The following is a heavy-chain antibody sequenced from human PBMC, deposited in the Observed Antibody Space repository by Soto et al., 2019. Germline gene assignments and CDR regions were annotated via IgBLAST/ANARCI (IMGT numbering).Heavy chain of an antibody. CDR1: GYSFTTYW. CDR2: IFPGDSDI. CDR3: ARFCGPQGQNGNDYFDY. V-gene: IGHV5-51*01. D-gene: IGHD5-12*01. Sequence: GEALKISCKGSGYSFTTYWIGWVRQMPERGLEWMGIIFPGDSDIRYSPSFQGQVTISADESISTAYLQWSSLKASDTAMYYCARFCGPQGQNGNDYFDYWGQGTRVTVSS. J-gene: IGHJ4*02.